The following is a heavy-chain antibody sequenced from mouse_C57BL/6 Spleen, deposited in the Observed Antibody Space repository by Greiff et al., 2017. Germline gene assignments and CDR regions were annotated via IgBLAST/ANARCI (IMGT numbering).Heavy chain of an antibody. V-gene: IGHV3-6*01. Sequence: EVQLQESGPGLVKPSQSLSLTCSVTGYSITSGYYWNWIRQFPGNKLEWMGYISYDGSNNYNPSLKNRISITRDTSKNQFFLKLNSVTTEDTATYYCARGEDAMDDWGQGTSVTVSS. CDR3: ARGEDAMDD. J-gene: IGHJ4*01. CDR2: ISYDGSN. CDR1: GYSITSGYY.